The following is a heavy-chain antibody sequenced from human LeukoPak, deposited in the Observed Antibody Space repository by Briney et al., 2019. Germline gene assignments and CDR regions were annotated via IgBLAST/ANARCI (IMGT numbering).Heavy chain of an antibody. D-gene: IGHD3-22*01. CDR3: ARDYDSSGYSDY. J-gene: IGHJ4*02. V-gene: IGHV3-48*01. Sequence: PGGSLRLSCAASGFTFSSYSMNWVRQAPGKGLEWVSSISSSGSTIYYADSVKGRFTISRDNAKNSLYLQMNSLRAEDTAVYYCARDYDSSGYSDYWGQGTLVTVSS. CDR1: GFTFSSYS. CDR2: ISSSGSTI.